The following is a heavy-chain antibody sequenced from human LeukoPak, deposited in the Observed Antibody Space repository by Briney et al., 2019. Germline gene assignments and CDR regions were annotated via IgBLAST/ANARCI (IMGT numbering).Heavy chain of an antibody. CDR2: IWYDGSNK. CDR3: AKEGSSTRIGYYYYYMDV. J-gene: IGHJ6*03. V-gene: IGHV3-33*06. D-gene: IGHD2-2*01. CDR1: GFTFSSYG. Sequence: GGSLRLSCAAPGFTFSSYGMHWVRQAPGKGLEWVAVIWYDGSNKYYADSVKGRFTISRDNSKNTLCLQMNSLRAEDTAVYYCAKEGSSTRIGYYYYYMDVWGKGTTVTVSS.